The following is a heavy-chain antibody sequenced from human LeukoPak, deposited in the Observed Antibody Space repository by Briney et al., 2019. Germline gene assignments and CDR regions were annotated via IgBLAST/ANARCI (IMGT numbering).Heavy chain of an antibody. Sequence: GGSLRLSCAASGFTFSSYWMSWSPRAPGKGLEWVANIKQDGSEKYYVDSVKGRFTISRDNAKNSLYLQMNSLRAEDTAVYYCTSQPHDYWGQGTLVTVSS. D-gene: IGHD2-2*01. CDR2: IKQDGSEK. J-gene: IGHJ4*02. CDR1: GFTFSSYW. CDR3: TSQPHDY. V-gene: IGHV3-7*01.